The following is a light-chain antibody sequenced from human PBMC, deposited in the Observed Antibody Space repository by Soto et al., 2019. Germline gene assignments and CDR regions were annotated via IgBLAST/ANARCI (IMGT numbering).Light chain of an antibody. CDR3: LQDYDYPRT. Sequence: IHMTQSPSSLSASVGDMVTITCRASQGIRDELGWYQQKAGKAPNLLISAASRLQSGVPSRFSGRGSGTDFTLTISSLQPEDFATYYCLQDYDYPRTFGQGTKVDIK. CDR1: QGIRDE. J-gene: IGKJ1*01. CDR2: AAS. V-gene: IGKV1-6*01.